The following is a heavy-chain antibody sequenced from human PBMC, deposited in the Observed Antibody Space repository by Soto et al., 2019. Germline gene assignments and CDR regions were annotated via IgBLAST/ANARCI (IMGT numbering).Heavy chain of an antibody. CDR3: VRDDDHGGTNTWFDP. V-gene: IGHV3-11*01. J-gene: IGHJ5*02. CDR2: ISSSGNSI. D-gene: IGHD4-17*01. CDR1: GFSFSDYY. Sequence: QEQLVESGGGVVKPGGSLRLSCTASGFSFSDYYMSWIRQAPGKGLECIAYISSSGNSIYYADSVKGRFTVSRDNAKNSLSLHMNSLTAEDTAMYYCVRDDDHGGTNTWFDPWGQGTLVTVSS.